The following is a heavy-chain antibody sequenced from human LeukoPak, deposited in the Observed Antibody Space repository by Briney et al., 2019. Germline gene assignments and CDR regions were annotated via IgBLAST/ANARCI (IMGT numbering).Heavy chain of an antibody. J-gene: IGHJ3*02. CDR1: GYTFTSYD. D-gene: IGHD3-10*01. V-gene: IGHV1-8*01. CDR2: MNPNSANT. Sequence: ASVKVSCKASGYTFTSYDTNWVRQATGQGLEWMGWMNPNSANTGYAQKFQGRVTMTRNTSINTAYMELSSLRSEDTAVYHCARSHSGSYYNAAFDIWGQGTMVTVSS. CDR3: ARSHSGSYYNAAFDI.